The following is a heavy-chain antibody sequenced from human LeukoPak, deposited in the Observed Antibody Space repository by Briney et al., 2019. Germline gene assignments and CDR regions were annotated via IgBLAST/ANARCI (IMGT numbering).Heavy chain of an antibody. D-gene: IGHD5-24*01. J-gene: IGHJ4*02. V-gene: IGHV3-9*01. CDR3: ARDGDGYNYKLDY. CDR1: GFIFNNYA. CDR2: ISWNSGSI. Sequence: PGRSLRLSCAGSGFIFNNYAMHWVRQPPGKGLEWVSGISWNSGSIDYADSVKGRFTISRDNAKNSLYLQMNSLRAEDTAVYYCARDGDGYNYKLDYWGQGTLVTVSS.